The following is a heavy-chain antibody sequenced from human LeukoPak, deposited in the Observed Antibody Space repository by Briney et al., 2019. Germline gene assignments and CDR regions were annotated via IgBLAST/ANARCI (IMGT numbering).Heavy chain of an antibody. D-gene: IGHD4-17*01. J-gene: IGHJ6*03. CDR1: GFTFSDYY. Sequence: PGGSLRLSCAASGFTFSDYYMSWIRQAPGKGLEWVSYISSSGSTIYYADSVKGRFTISRDNAKNSLYLQMNSLRAEDTAVYYCARARTTVTNYYYYYMDVWGKGTTVTVSS. V-gene: IGHV3-11*01. CDR3: ARARTTVTNYYYYYMDV. CDR2: ISSSGSTI.